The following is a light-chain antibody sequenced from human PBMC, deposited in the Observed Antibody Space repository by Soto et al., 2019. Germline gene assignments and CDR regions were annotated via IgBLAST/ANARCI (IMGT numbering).Light chain of an antibody. V-gene: IGLV2-14*01. CDR1: SSDVGGYNY. Sequence: QSVLTQPASVSGSPGQSITISCTGTSSDVGGYNYVSWYQQHPGKAPKLMIYEVSNRPSGVSNRFSGSKSGNTASLTISGLQAEDEADYYCSSYTSSSNVVFGGGPQLTVL. J-gene: IGLJ2*01. CDR2: EVS. CDR3: SSYTSSSNVV.